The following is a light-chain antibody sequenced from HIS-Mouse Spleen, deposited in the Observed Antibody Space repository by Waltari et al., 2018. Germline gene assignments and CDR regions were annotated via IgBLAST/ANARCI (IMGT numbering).Light chain of an antibody. V-gene: IGLV1-47*01. CDR3: AAWDDSLSGV. CDR2: RNN. J-gene: IGLJ2*01. CDR1: SSNIGSNY. Sequence: QSVLTQPPSASGTPGQRVTISCSGSSSNIGSNYVYWYQQLPGTAPKLLIYRNNERPSGGPDRFSGSQSGTSASLAISGLRSEDEADYYCAAWDDSLSGVFGGGTKLTVL.